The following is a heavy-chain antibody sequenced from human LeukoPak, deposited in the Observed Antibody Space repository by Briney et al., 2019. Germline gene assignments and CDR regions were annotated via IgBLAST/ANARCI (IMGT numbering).Heavy chain of an antibody. D-gene: IGHD2-21*01. CDR1: GGSFSGYY. CDR2: INHSGST. J-gene: IGHJ4*02. CDR3: ARGRYSRARGDFDY. Sequence: SETLSLTCAVDGGSFSGYYWSWIRQPPGKGLEWIGEINHSGSTNYNPSLKSRVTISVDTSKNQFSLKLSSVTAADTAVYYCARGRYSRARGDFDYWGQGTLVTVSS. V-gene: IGHV4-34*01.